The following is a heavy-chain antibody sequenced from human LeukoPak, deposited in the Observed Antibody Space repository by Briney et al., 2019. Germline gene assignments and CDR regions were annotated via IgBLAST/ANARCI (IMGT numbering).Heavy chain of an antibody. CDR2: ISSSSSTI. J-gene: IGHJ4*02. Sequence: GGSLRLSCAASGFTLGTYDMNWVRQAPGKGLEWVSYISSSSSTIYYADSVKGRFTVSRDNAKNSLYLQMNSLRAEDTAVYYCARELDCSGGSCYEFDYWGQGTLVTVSS. V-gene: IGHV3-48*01. CDR3: ARELDCSGGSCYEFDY. CDR1: GFTLGTYD. D-gene: IGHD2-15*01.